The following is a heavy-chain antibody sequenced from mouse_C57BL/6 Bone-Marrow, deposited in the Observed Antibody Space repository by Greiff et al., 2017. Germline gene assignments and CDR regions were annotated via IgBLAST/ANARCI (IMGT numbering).Heavy chain of an antibody. CDR3: ARERADGYYEGYFDY. CDR2: INPSSGYT. CDR1: GYTFTSYW. J-gene: IGHJ2*01. Sequence: VQLQQSGAELAKPGASVKLSCKASGYTFTSYWMHWVKQRPGQGLEWIGYINPSSGYTKYKQKFKDKATLTADKSSSTAYMQLSSLTYEDSAVYCCARERADGYYEGYFDYWGQGTTLTVSS. D-gene: IGHD2-3*01. V-gene: IGHV1-7*01.